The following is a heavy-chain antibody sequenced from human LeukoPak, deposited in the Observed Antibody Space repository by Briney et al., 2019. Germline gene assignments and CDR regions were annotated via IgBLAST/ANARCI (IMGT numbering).Heavy chain of an antibody. V-gene: IGHV3-49*04. Sequence: GGSLRLSCEASGFTFSTSSINWVRQAPGKGLEWVGFIRSKAYGGTMEYAASVKGRFTISRDDSKSNAYLQMNSLKTEDTAVYYCTRRRTTVTTWHFDYWGQGTLVTVSS. CDR3: TRRRTTVTTWHFDY. CDR2: IRSKAYGGTM. CDR1: GFTFSTSS. D-gene: IGHD4-17*01. J-gene: IGHJ4*02.